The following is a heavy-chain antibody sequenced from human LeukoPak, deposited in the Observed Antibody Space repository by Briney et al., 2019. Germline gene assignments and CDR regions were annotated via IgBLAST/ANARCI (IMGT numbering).Heavy chain of an antibody. Sequence: ASVKVSCKASGYTFTSYDINWVRQATGQGLEWMGWMNPNSGNTGYAQKFQGRVTMTRNTSISTAYMELSSLRPEDTAVYYCARLYRGRGSYREYNWFDPWGQGTLVTVSS. D-gene: IGHD1-26*01. CDR3: ARLYRGRGSYREYNWFDP. V-gene: IGHV1-8*01. J-gene: IGHJ5*02. CDR2: MNPNSGNT. CDR1: GYTFTSYD.